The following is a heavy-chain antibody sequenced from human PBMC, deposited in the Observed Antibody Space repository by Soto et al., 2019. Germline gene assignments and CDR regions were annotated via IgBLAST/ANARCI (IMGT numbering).Heavy chain of an antibody. CDR3: ARGYPDFWSGYYPDGEFDY. V-gene: IGHV4-34*01. CDR2: INHSGST. D-gene: IGHD3-3*01. Sequence: QVQLQQWGAGLLKPSETLSLTCAVYGGSFSGYYWSWIRQPPGKGLEWIGEINHSGSTNYNPSLKSRVTISVDTSKNQFSLKLSSVTAADTAVYYCARGYPDFWSGYYPDGEFDYWGQGTLVTVSS. J-gene: IGHJ4*02. CDR1: GGSFSGYY.